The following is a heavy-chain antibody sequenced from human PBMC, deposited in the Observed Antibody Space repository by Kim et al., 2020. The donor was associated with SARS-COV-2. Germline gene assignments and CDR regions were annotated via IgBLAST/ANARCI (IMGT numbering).Heavy chain of an antibody. Sequence: KYYADSVTGRFTISRDNSKNTLYLQMNSLRAEDTAVYYCAREIVSYYGMDVWGQGTTVTVSS. J-gene: IGHJ6*02. D-gene: IGHD1-26*01. CDR3: AREIVSYYGMDV. V-gene: IGHV3-30*01. CDR2: K.